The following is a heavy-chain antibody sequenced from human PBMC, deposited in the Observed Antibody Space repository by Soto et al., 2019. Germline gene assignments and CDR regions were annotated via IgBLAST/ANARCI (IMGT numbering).Heavy chain of an antibody. J-gene: IGHJ5*02. Sequence: PSETLSLTCTVSGGSISSGGYYWSWIRQHPGKGLEWIGYIYYSGSTYYNPSLKSRVTISVDTSKNQFSLKLSSVTAADTAVYYCARAPRYYDFWSGPNWFDPWGQGTLVTVSS. D-gene: IGHD3-3*01. V-gene: IGHV4-31*03. CDR1: GGSISSGGYY. CDR3: ARAPRYYDFWSGPNWFDP. CDR2: IYYSGST.